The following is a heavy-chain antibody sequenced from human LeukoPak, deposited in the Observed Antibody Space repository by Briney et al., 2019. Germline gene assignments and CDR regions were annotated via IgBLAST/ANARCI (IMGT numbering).Heavy chain of an antibody. CDR3: AKGGLRYFDHDYYYYMDV. CDR2: ISWNSGSI. CDR1: GFTFDDYA. Sequence: GGSLRLSCAASGFTFDDYAMHWVRQAPGKGLEWVSGISWNSGSIGYADSVKGRFTISRDNAKNSLYLQMNSLRAEDTALYYCAKGGLRYFDHDYYYYMDVWGKGTTVTISS. D-gene: IGHD3-9*01. J-gene: IGHJ6*03. V-gene: IGHV3-9*01.